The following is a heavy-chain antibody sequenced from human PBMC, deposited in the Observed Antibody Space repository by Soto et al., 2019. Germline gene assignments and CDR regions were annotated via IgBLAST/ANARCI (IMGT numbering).Heavy chain of an antibody. CDR3: ARTGIAAAGTSGWFDP. D-gene: IGHD6-13*01. CDR1: ASISTCPG. Sequence: ASAQFARTHPASISTCPGHCSMTPGHLQGLEWMGWISAYNGNTNYAQKLQGRVTMTTDTYTSTDYMELRSLRSDDTAVYYCARTGIAAAGTSGWFDPCGQGTLVTVSS. CDR2: ISAYNGNT. V-gene: IGHV1-18*01. J-gene: IGHJ5*02.